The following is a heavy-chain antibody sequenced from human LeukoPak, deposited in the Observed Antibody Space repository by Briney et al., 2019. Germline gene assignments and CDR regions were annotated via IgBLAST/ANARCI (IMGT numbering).Heavy chain of an antibody. D-gene: IGHD4-23*01. CDR3: ASYGGNSPLDY. Sequence: ASVKVSCKASGGTFSSYAISWVRQAPGQGLEWMGGIIPIFGTANYAQKFQGRVTITADESTSTAYMELSSLRSEDTAVYYFASYGGNSPLDYWGQGTLVTVSS. CDR2: IIPIFGTA. J-gene: IGHJ4*02. V-gene: IGHV1-69*13. CDR1: GGTFSSYA.